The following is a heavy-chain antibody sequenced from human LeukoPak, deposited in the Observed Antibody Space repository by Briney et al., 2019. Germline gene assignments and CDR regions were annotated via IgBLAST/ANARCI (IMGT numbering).Heavy chain of an antibody. J-gene: IGHJ4*02. V-gene: IGHV1-46*01. D-gene: IGHD3-9*01. Sequence: ASVKVSCKASVYTFTSYYMHSVRQAPGQRLEWMGIINPSGGSTSYAQKFQGRVTMTKDTSTSTVYMELSRLRSEDTAVYYCARSLLRYFDWPLRYWGQGTLVTVSS. CDR1: VYTFTSYY. CDR2: INPSGGST. CDR3: ARSLLRYFDWPLRY.